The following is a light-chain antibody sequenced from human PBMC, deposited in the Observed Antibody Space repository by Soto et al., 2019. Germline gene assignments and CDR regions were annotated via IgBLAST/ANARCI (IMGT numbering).Light chain of an antibody. Sequence: QSALTQPRSVSGSPGQSVTISCTGTSSNVGGYNYVSWYQQQTGKAPKLMIYDVNKRPSGVPDRFSGSKSGNTASLTISGLQAEDEADYYCCSYTGSYTLGVFGGGTKVTVL. V-gene: IGLV2-11*01. CDR2: DVN. CDR3: CSYTGSYTLGV. J-gene: IGLJ2*01. CDR1: SSNVGGYNY.